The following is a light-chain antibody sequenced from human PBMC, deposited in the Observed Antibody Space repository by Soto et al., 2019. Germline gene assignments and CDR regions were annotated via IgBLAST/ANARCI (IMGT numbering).Light chain of an antibody. V-gene: IGLV1-40*01. CDR3: QSYDSSLSGSV. Sequence: QSVLTQPPSVSGAPGQGVTISCTGSSSNFGADFDVHWYQQLPGTAPKLLIYGNNNRPSGVPDRFSGSKSGTSASLAITGLQAEDEADYYCQSYDSSLSGSVFGGGTKLTVL. CDR2: GNN. J-gene: IGLJ2*01. CDR1: SSNFGADFD.